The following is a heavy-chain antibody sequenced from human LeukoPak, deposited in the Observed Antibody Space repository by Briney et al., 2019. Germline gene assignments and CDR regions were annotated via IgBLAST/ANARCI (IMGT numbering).Heavy chain of an antibody. D-gene: IGHD1-26*01. J-gene: IGHJ3*02. Sequence: GGSLRLSCAASGFTFSNYNMNWVRLAPGKGLEWISCISGSGTNIYYADSVKGRFTISRDNAKNSLYLQMNSLRAEDTAVYYCALASGSYSDAFDIWGQGTMVTVSS. CDR1: GFTFSNYN. CDR3: ALASGSYSDAFDI. CDR2: ISGSGTNI. V-gene: IGHV3-21*01.